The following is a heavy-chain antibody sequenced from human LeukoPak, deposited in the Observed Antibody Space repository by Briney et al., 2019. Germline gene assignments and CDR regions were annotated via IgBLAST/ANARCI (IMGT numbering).Heavy chain of an antibody. CDR1: GFTFSSYA. D-gene: IGHD4-17*01. Sequence: GRSLRLSCTASGFTFSSYAMHWVRQAPGKGLEWVALIWYDGSNKFYADSAKGRFTISRDNFKNTMYLQMNSLRAEDTAVYYCAIDPGYISGGHGDHGWSFDYWGQGTLVTVSS. CDR2: IWYDGSNK. V-gene: IGHV3-33*01. J-gene: IGHJ4*02. CDR3: AIDPGYISGGHGDHGWSFDY.